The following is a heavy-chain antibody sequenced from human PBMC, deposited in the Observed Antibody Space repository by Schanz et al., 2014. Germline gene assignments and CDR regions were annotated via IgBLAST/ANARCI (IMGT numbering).Heavy chain of an antibody. CDR2: ISSSSSTR. Sequence: EVQLVESGGGLVKPGGSLRLSCGVSGFTASSHSMNWVRQAPGKGLEWVSYISSSSSTRYYADSVKGRFTISRDNAKRSLFLQMNSLRVEDTAVYFCVSQTGSPNYWGQGTLVTVSS. V-gene: IGHV3-48*01. D-gene: IGHD6-13*01. CDR3: VSQTGSPNY. J-gene: IGHJ4*02. CDR1: GFTASSHS.